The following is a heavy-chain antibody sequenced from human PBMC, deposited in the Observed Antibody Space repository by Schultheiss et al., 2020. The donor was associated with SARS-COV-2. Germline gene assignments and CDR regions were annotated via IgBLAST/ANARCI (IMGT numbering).Heavy chain of an antibody. D-gene: IGHD3-22*01. CDR3: TGDSSGYYSPGAFDI. J-gene: IGHJ3*02. V-gene: IGHV3-49*04. Sequence: GGSLRLSCTASGFTFGDYAMSWVRQAPGKGLEWVGFIRSKAYGGTTEYAASVKGRFTISRDDSKSIAYLQMNSLKTEDTAVYYCTGDSSGYYSPGAFDIWGQGTMVTVS. CDR1: GFTFGDYA. CDR2: IRSKAYGGTT.